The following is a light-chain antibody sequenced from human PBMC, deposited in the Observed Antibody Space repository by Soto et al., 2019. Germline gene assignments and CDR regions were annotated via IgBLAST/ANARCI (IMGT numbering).Light chain of an antibody. CDR1: QSVSSNY. V-gene: IGKV3-20*01. Sequence: VLTQSPGTVSLSPGEKATLSCRTSQSVSSNYLAGYQQKPGQAPKLLIYGVFNRTTGIPDRFSGSGSGTDCSLTISRLEHEDVAVYFCQHYDGSPRTFGQGTRLQI. CDR3: QHYDGSPRT. CDR2: GVF. J-gene: IGKJ2*01.